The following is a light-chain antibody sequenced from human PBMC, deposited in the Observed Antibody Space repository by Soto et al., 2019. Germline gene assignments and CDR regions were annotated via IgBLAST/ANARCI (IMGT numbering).Light chain of an antibody. J-gene: IGLJ1*01. V-gene: IGLV2-8*01. CDR1: SSDVGGYNY. Sequence: QSVLTQPPSASGSPGQSVTLSCTGTSSDVGGYNYVSWYQQHPGKAPKLMIYEVSKRPSGVPDRFSGSKSGNTASLTVSGLQAEDEADYYCSSYAGSNVFGTGTKVTVL. CDR3: SSYAGSNV. CDR2: EVS.